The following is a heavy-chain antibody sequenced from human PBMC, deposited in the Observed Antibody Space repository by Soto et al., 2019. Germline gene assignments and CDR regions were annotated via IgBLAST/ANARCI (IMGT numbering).Heavy chain of an antibody. D-gene: IGHD2-2*01. V-gene: IGHV1-69*06. CDR3: ARDLLDVVVPAALDDAFDI. CDR2: IIPIFGTA. J-gene: IGHJ3*02. CDR1: GGTFSSYA. Sequence: SVKVSCKASGGTFSSYAISWVRQAPGQGLEWMGGIIPIFGTANYAQKFQGRVTMTGDTSTSTAYMELSSLRSEDTAVYYCARDLLDVVVPAALDDAFDIWGQGTMVTVSS.